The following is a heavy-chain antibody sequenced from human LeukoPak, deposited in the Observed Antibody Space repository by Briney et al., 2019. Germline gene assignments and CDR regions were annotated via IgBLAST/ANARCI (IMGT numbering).Heavy chain of an antibody. CDR1: RFIFSSYW. J-gene: IGHJ6*04. CDR2: IKQDGSER. D-gene: IGHD2-8*01. CDR3: ARKAYALDV. Sequence: PGGSLRLSCAPSRFIFSSYWMSWVRQAPGKGLEWVANIKQDGSERYYVDSVKGRFTISRDNAKNSLYLQMNSLRAEDTAVYYCARKAYALDVWGKGTTVTVSS. V-gene: IGHV3-7*03.